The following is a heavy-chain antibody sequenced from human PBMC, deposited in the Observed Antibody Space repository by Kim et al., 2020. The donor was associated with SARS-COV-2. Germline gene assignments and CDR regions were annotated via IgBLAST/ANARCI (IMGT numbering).Heavy chain of an antibody. Sequence: SVKVSCKASGGTFSSYAISWVRQAPGQGLEWMGRIIPILGIANYAQKFQGRVTITADKSTSTAYMELSSLRSEDTAVYYCARDCTQCSYYYYYGMDVWGQGTTVTVSS. CDR1: GGTFSSYA. CDR2: IIPILGIA. V-gene: IGHV1-69*04. CDR3: ARDCTQCSYYYYYGMDV. J-gene: IGHJ6*02. D-gene: IGHD2-8*01.